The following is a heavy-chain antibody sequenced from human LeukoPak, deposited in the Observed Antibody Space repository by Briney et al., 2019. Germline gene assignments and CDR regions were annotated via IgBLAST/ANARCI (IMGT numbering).Heavy chain of an antibody. CDR3: ASAAGFAAFDI. J-gene: IGHJ3*02. CDR1: GFTFSSYG. D-gene: IGHD3-3*01. V-gene: IGHV3-33*01. Sequence: PGGSLRLSCAASGFTFSSYGMHWVRQAPGKGLEWVAVIWYDGSNKYYADSVKGRFTISRDNSKNTLYLQMNSLRAEDTAVYYCASAAGFAAFDIWGQGTMVTVSS. CDR2: IWYDGSNK.